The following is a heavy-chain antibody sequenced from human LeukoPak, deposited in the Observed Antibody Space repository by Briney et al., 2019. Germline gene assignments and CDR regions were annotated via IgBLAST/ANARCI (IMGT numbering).Heavy chain of an antibody. CDR1: GNSFTSYW. CDR2: IYPGDSDT. J-gene: IGHJ4*02. V-gene: IGHV5-51*01. Sequence: GESLKISCKGSGNSFTSYWTGWVRQMPGKGLEWMGIIYPGDSDTRYGPSFQGQVTISADKSISTAYLQWSSLKASDTAMYYCARRAYCSGGSCYSFDYWGQGTLVTVSS. CDR3: ARRAYCSGGSCYSFDY. D-gene: IGHD2-15*01.